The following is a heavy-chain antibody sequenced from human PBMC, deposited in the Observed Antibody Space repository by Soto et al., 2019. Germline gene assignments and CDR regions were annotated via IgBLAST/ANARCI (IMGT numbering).Heavy chain of an antibody. V-gene: IGHV3-30-3*01. CDR1: GFTFSSYA. CDR3: ARGYDFWSGYYYPYGMDA. CDR2: ISYDGSNK. Sequence: QVQLVESGGGVVQPGRSLRLSCAASGFTFSSYAMHWVRQAPGKGLEWVAVISYDGSNKNHADTVKGRFTISRDNSKNTLYLQMNRLRAEDTAVYYCARGYDFWSGYYYPYGMDAWGQGTTVTVSS. D-gene: IGHD3-3*01. J-gene: IGHJ6*02.